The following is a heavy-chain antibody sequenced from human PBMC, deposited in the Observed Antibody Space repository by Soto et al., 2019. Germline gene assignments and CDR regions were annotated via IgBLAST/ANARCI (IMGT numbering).Heavy chain of an antibody. Sequence: SETLSLTCTVSGGSISSGGYYWSWIRQHPGKGLEWIGYIYYSGSTYYNPSLKSRVTISVDTSKYQFSLKLSSVTAADTAVYYCARTTTVTTWLDYWGQGTLVTVSS. CDR3: ARTTTVTTWLDY. CDR1: GGSISSGGYY. J-gene: IGHJ4*02. CDR2: IYYSGST. V-gene: IGHV4-31*03. D-gene: IGHD4-17*01.